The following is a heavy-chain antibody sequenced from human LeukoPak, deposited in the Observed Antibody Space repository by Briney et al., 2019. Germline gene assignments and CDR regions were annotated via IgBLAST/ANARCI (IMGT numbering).Heavy chain of an antibody. J-gene: IGHJ2*01. V-gene: IGHV4-39*01. Sequence: KASETLSLTCTVSGGSISSGGYYWSWIRQPPGKGLEWIGSIYYTRSTYYNPSLKSRVTISVDTSKNQFSLKLTSVTAADTAVYYCARGVTMIVVVIHDWYFDLWGRGTLVTVSS. CDR1: GGSISSGGYY. CDR3: ARGVTMIVVVIHDWYFDL. CDR2: IYYTRST. D-gene: IGHD3-22*01.